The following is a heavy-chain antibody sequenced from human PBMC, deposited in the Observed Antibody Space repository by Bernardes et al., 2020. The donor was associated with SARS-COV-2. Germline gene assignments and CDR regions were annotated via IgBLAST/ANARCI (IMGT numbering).Heavy chain of an antibody. CDR1: GFTFSRFA. Sequence: GGSLRLSCAASGFTFSRFAMHWVRQAPGKGLEWVAIISYEGRTAYNADSVKGRFTISRDNSKNMIFLQMSSLTTEDTAVYYCARETHDSTSSFFDYWGQGTLVTVSS. CDR3: ARETHDSTSSFFDY. V-gene: IGHV3-30*14. D-gene: IGHD6-6*01. CDR2: ISYEGRTA. J-gene: IGHJ4*02.